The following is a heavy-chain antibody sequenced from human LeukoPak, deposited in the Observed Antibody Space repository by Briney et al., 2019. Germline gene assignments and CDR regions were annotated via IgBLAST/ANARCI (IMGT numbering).Heavy chain of an antibody. Sequence: GSLRLSCAASGFTFSSYAMHWVRQAPGKGLEWVAVISYDGSNKYYADSVKGRFTISRDNSKNTLYLQMNSLRAEDTAVYYCAKLHNLNSDYWGQGTLVTVSS. CDR3: AKLHNLNSDY. J-gene: IGHJ4*02. V-gene: IGHV3-30*04. D-gene: IGHD1-14*01. CDR1: GFTFSSYA. CDR2: ISYDGSNK.